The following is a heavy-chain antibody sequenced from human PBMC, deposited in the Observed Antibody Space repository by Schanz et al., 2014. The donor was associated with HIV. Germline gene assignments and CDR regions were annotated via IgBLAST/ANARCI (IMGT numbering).Heavy chain of an antibody. CDR2: ISYDGSDK. D-gene: IGHD3-10*01. V-gene: IGHV3-30*03. J-gene: IGHJ6*02. Sequence: VQLLESGGGLVQPGGSLRLSCAASGFTFSDYAMTWVRQAPGKGLEWAAVISYDGSDKYYAESVKGRFTISRDNSKNTLYLQMNSLRAEDTAVYYCARGSGPYYYYYGMDVWGQGTTVTVSS. CDR3: ARGSGPYYYYYGMDV. CDR1: GFTFSDYA.